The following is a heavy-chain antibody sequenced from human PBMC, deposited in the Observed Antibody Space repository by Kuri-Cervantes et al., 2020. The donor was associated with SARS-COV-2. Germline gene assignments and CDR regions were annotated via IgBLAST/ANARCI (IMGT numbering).Heavy chain of an antibody. CDR2: IYYSGST. Sequence: ESLKISCTVSGGSISSYYWSWIRQPPGKGLEWIGYIYYSGSTNYNPSLKSPVTISVHTSKNQFSLKLSSVTAADTAVYYCARGGWMDVWGQGTSVTVSS. CDR1: GGSISSYY. V-gene: IGHV4-59*12. J-gene: IGHJ6*02. CDR3: ARGGWMDV. D-gene: IGHD6-19*01.